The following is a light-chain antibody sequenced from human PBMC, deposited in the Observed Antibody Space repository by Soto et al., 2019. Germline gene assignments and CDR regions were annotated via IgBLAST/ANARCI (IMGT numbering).Light chain of an antibody. Sequence: IQLTHSPSTLSSPLEDTLTITFRASQRMSGWLAWHQQKPGKAPKLLIYDVSAWKRGVPPRFSGSGSGTEFTLTISSLQPDDFATYYCQQYDSFSVTFGQGTKVDIK. CDR2: DVS. J-gene: IGKJ1*01. CDR3: QQYDSFSVT. V-gene: IGKV1-5*01. CDR1: QRMSGW.